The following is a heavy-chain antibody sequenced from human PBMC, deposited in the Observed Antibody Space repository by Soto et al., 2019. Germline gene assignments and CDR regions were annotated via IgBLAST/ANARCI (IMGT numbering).Heavy chain of an antibody. Sequence: QVQLVQSGAGVKKPGSSVKVSCKASGDTFTNYAISWVRQAPGQGLEWMGGIIPIYGTAHYAQKFQDRVTITADTSTSTADMELSSLRPEATAVYYCARDLGGCSAGSCRYNWLDSWGQGTLVTVSS. CDR2: IIPIYGTA. V-gene: IGHV1-69*06. D-gene: IGHD2-15*01. J-gene: IGHJ5*01. CDR3: ARDLGGCSAGSCRYNWLDS. CDR1: GDTFTNYA.